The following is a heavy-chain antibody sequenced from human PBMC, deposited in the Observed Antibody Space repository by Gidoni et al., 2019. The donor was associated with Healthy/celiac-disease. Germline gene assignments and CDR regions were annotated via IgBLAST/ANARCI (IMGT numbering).Heavy chain of an antibody. D-gene: IGHD3-10*01. CDR3: ATDQLYGSGTVGHWFDP. CDR1: GYTFTDYY. Sequence: EVELVQSGAEVKKPGATVKISCKVSGYTFTDYYMHWVQQAPGKGLEWMGRVDPEDGETIYAGKFQGRVTITADTSTDTAYMELSSLRSEDTAVYYCATDQLYGSGTVGHWFDPWGQGTLVTVSS. V-gene: IGHV1-69-2*01. CDR2: VDPEDGET. J-gene: IGHJ5*02.